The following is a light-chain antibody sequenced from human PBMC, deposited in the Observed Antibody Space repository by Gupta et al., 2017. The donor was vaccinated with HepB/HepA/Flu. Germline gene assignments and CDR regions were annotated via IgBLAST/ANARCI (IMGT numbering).Light chain of an antibody. Sequence: DVQMTQSPSSLSASVGDRVIITCRASRNIYNFLNWNQQKAGQAPKLLIYGTSTLQNAVPERFTGSGSGTEFTLTISSLEPEDFATYYCQKTSSAPITFGQGTRLEIK. CDR3: QKTSSAPIT. CDR1: RNIYNF. V-gene: IGKV1-39*01. CDR2: GTS. J-gene: IGKJ5*01.